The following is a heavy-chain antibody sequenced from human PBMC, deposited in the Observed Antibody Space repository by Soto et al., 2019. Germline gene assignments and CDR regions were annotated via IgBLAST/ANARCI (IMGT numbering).Heavy chain of an antibody. Sequence: SVKVSCKASGGTFSSYAISWVRQAPGQGLEWMGGIIPIFGTANYAQKFQGRVTITADESTSTAYMELSSLRSEDTAVYYCARGGPLVAAALAYCGGACYSTWFDPWGQGTLVTVSS. J-gene: IGHJ5*02. CDR2: IIPIFGTA. V-gene: IGHV1-69*13. CDR3: ARGGPLVAAALAYCGGACYSTWFDP. D-gene: IGHD2-21*02. CDR1: GGTFSSYA.